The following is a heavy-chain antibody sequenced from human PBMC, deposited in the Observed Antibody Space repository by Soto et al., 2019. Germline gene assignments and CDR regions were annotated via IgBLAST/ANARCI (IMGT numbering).Heavy chain of an antibody. CDR2: ISHSGRT. CDR3: AREYTYGSNFFDC. J-gene: IGHJ4*02. V-gene: IGHV4-31*03. CDR1: GGSISSAAYY. Sequence: QVQLQESGPGLVKPSQTLSLTCTVSGGSISSAAYYWSWIRQHPGKGLEWFGYISHSGRTYHPPSLKIRVIISVDTTKNQFSLSLTSVTAADTAVYYCAREYTYGSNFFDCWGQGALVTVSS. D-gene: IGHD2-2*02.